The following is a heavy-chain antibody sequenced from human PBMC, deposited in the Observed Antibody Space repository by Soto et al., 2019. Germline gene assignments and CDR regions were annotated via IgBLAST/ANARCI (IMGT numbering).Heavy chain of an antibody. J-gene: IGHJ4*02. CDR1: GFTFSNYW. CDR2: INKDGSRR. CDR3: ARDLSWNQADY. V-gene: IGHV3-74*01. Sequence: GGSLRLSCAASGFTFSNYWMHWVRQAPGKGLVWVSRINKDGSRRDYADSVKGRFTISRDNAKNTLYLQMNSLRAEDTAVYYCARDLSWNQADYWGQGTLVTGSS. D-gene: IGHD1-1*01.